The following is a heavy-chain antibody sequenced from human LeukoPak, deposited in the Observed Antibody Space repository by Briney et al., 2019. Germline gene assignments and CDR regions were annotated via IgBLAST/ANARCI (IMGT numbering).Heavy chain of an antibody. CDR1: GFTSSSYW. J-gene: IGHJ4*02. V-gene: IGHV3-7*01. CDR2: INQDGSDK. CDR3: ARERGSKHYDF. Sequence: PGGSLRLSCAASGFTSSSYWMGWVRQAPGKGVEGVANINQDGSDKYYVDSVKGRFTISRDNAKNSLYLQMDSLRAEDMALYYCARERGSKHYDFWGQGTLVTVSS. D-gene: IGHD3-16*01.